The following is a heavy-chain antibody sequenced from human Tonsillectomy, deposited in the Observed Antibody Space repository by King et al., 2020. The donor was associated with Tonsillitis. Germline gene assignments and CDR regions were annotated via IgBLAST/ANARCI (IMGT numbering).Heavy chain of an antibody. J-gene: IGHJ4*02. D-gene: IGHD1-26*01. Sequence: VQLVESGGGVVQPGGSLRLSCAASGFTFSSFGMHWVRQAPGKGLEWVAFVRYDGTYEYYADSVKGRFTISRDISKNTLDLQMTSLRTEDTAVYYCAKDGWTSQQDSGSYFDYWGQGTLVTVSS. V-gene: IGHV3-30*02. CDR3: AKDGWTSQQDSGSYFDY. CDR1: GFTFSSFG. CDR2: VRYDGTYE.